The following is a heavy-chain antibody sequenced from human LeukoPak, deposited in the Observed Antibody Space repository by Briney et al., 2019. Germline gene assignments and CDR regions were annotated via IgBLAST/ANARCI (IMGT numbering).Heavy chain of an antibody. V-gene: IGHV3-21*01. CDR3: ARGHYDVLAASYKWTPDY. CDR2: ITSGGVYI. Sequence: RGSLRLSCAVSGFTFNTFNMNWGREAPGKGLEWVSCITSGGVYICCADSVKGRFNTSRDNAKNSLSLQLTRMRVEDTAVYSCARGHYDVLAASYKWTPDYWGQGTLVTVSS. CDR1: GFTFNTFN. D-gene: IGHD3-9*01. J-gene: IGHJ4*02.